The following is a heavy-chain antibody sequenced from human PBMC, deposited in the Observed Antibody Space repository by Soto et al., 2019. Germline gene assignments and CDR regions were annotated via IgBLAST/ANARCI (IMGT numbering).Heavy chain of an antibody. J-gene: IGHJ6*02. D-gene: IGHD6-19*01. CDR2: IDPSDSYT. V-gene: IGHV5-10-1*04. CDR3: ARSRRGAYSSGWYSLSGYYNYGIDV. Sequence: GESLKIACKGSGYSFTSYWISWVLQMPGKGLEWMGRIDPSDSYTNYSPSVQGQVTISADTSISTAYLQWTSLKASDTAMYYCARSRRGAYSSGWYSLSGYYNYGIDVWGQGTTVTVSS. CDR1: GYSFTSYW.